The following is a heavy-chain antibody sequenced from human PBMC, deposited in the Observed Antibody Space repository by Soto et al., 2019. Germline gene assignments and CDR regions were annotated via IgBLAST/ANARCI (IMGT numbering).Heavy chain of an antibody. Sequence: EVQLLESGGGLVQPGGSLRLSCAASGFTFSSCAMSWVRQAPGKGLEWVAAISGSGGSTFYADPVKGRFSISRDNSKTTMSLQMNSLGAEDTAVYYCAKGRGYCSSTSCYVASDYWGQGTLVTVSS. CDR2: ISGSGGST. J-gene: IGHJ4*02. CDR3: AKGRGYCSSTSCYVASDY. CDR1: GFTFSSCA. D-gene: IGHD2-2*01. V-gene: IGHV3-23*01.